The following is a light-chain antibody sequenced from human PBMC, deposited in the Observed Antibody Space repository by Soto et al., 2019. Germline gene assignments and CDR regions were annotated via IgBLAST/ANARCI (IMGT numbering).Light chain of an antibody. CDR1: SSDVGGYHY. V-gene: IGLV2-8*01. CDR2: EVN. J-gene: IGLJ1*01. Sequence: QSALTQPPSASGSPGQSVAISCTGTSSDVGGYHYVSWYQQHPGKAPKLMIYEVNKRPSGVPDRFSGSKSGNTASLTVSGLQAEDEADYYCSSYAGSSSVFGTGTKVTVL. CDR3: SSYAGSSSV.